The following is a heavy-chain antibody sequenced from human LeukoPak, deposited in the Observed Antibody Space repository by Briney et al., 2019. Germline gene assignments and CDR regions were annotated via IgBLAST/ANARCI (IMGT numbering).Heavy chain of an antibody. CDR2: ISGDGRTT. V-gene: IGHV3-74*01. CDR1: GVPLSNYW. D-gene: IGHD1-20*01. CDR3: VTYNWEYEADY. J-gene: IGHJ4*02. Sequence: PGGSLRHSCVGSGVPLSNYWMYWVRQAPEKGLVWVSRISGDGRTTDYAHSGKGRFTPFRGNAKNTLYLQMNSLRPEDTAVYYCVTYNWEYEADYWGQGTLVTVSS.